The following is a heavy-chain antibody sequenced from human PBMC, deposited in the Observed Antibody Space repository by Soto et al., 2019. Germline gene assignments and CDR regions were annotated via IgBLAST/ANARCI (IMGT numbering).Heavy chain of an antibody. V-gene: IGHV1-46*01. CDR1: GYTFTSYY. CDR2: INASNGNT. J-gene: IGHJ4*02. Sequence: ASVKVSFKASGYTFTSYYMHWVRQAPGQRLEWMGIINASNGNTRYAQKFQGRVTITRDTSASTAYMELSSLRSEDTAVYYCARDLSSSWSTYYFDYWGQGTLVTVSS. D-gene: IGHD6-6*01. CDR3: ARDLSSSWSTYYFDY.